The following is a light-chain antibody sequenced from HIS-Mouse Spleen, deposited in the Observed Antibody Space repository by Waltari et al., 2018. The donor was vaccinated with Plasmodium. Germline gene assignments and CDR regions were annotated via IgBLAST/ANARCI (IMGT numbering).Light chain of an antibody. CDR2: GAS. J-gene: IGKJ3*01. CDR1: QSVSSN. V-gene: IGKV3-15*01. Sequence: EIVMTQSPATLSVSPGERATLSCRASQSVSSNLAWYQQKPGQAPRLLIYGASTRATGIPARSSGIGSGTEFTLTISSLQSEDFAVYYCQQYNNWSFTFGPGTKVDIK. CDR3: QQYNNWSFT.